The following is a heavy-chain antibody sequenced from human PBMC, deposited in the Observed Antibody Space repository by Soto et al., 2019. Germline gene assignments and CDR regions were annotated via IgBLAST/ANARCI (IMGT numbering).Heavy chain of an antibody. J-gene: IGHJ5*02. Sequence: SETLSLTCTVAGGSISSGCYYWSWIRQHPGKGLWGIGYIYYSWGTYYNPSLKSRVTISVDTSKNQFSLKLSSVTAADTAVYYCARWRRGYSYGYENWFDPWGQGTLVTVSS. D-gene: IGHD5-18*01. V-gene: IGHV4-31*03. CDR1: GGSISSGCYY. CDR2: IYYSWGT. CDR3: ARWRRGYSYGYENWFDP.